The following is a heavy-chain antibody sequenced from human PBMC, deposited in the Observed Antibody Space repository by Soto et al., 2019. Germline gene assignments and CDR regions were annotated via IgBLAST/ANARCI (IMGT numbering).Heavy chain of an antibody. J-gene: IGHJ6*02. CDR2: IDWDDDK. CDR1: GFSLSTSGMC. V-gene: IGHV2-70*01. CDR3: ARSRIAAAGVGYYYGMDV. D-gene: IGHD6-13*01. Sequence: SGPTLVNPTQTRTLTCTFSGFSLSTSGMCVSWIRQPPGKALEWLALIDWDDDKYYSTSLKTRLTISKDTSKNQVVLTMTNMDPVDTATYYCARSRIAAAGVGYYYGMDVWGQGTTVTVSS.